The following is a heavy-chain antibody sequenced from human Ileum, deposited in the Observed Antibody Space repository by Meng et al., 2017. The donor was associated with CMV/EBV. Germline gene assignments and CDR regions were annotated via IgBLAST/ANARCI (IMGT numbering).Heavy chain of an antibody. CDR2: TFYRSKWYY. D-gene: IGHD3-10*01. J-gene: IGHJ4*02. CDR1: GDSISGSNTA. CDR3: TSGWGLNY. V-gene: IGHV6-1*01. Sequence: VQLQKSGPGLVKPSQTPSPTCVISGDSISGSNTAWNWLRQSPSTGLEWLGRTFYRSKWYYDYAVSVNSRIAIIPDTSKNQLSLQLNSVTPEDTAVYYCTSGWGLNYWGQGTLVTVSS.